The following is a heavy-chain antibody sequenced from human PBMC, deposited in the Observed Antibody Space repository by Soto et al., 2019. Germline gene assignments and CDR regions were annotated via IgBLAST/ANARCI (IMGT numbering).Heavy chain of an antibody. CDR2: IHYSGST. J-gene: IGHJ4*02. Sequence: QLQLQESGPGLVKPSETLSLTCSVSGASISIGTDYWGWIRQPPGKGLEWIGNIHYSGSTYYNPSLKSRVNLAVDTSKHQFSLTRSSVTAADTAMYYCARRHGHDFYDRSIYVPWGQGAQVTVSS. D-gene: IGHD3-22*01. V-gene: IGHV4-39*01. CDR3: ARRHGHDFYDRSIYVP. CDR1: GASISIGTDY.